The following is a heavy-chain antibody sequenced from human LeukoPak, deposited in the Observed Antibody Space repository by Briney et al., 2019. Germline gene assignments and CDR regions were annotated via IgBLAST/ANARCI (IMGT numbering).Heavy chain of an antibody. CDR3: ARDLYSSSSSYAFDI. CDR1: GYSISSGYY. Sequence: PSETLSLTCTVSGYSISSGYYWGWIRQPPGKGLEWIGSIYHSGTTYYNPSLKSRVTISVDTSKNQFSLKLSSVTAADTAVYYCARDLYSSSSSYAFDIWGQGTMVTVSS. J-gene: IGHJ3*02. D-gene: IGHD6-6*01. CDR2: IYHSGTT. V-gene: IGHV4-38-2*02.